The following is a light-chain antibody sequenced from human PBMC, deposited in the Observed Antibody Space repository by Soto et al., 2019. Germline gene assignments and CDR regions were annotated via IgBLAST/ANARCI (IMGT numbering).Light chain of an antibody. CDR3: QKYNVAPLT. CDR2: ASS. CDR1: HGINNH. Sequence: DIQMTQSPSSLSASVGDRVTITCRASHGINNHLAWYQQKPGKVPKLLIYASSTLQSGVPSRFSGSGSGTDFTLTISSLQPEDVATYYCQKYNVAPLTFGGGTKVEL. J-gene: IGKJ4*01. V-gene: IGKV1-27*01.